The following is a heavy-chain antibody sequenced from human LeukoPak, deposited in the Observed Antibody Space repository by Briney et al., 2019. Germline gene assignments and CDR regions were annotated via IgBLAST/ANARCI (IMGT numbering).Heavy chain of an antibody. J-gene: IGHJ5*02. CDR3: ARRWSGYYFNWFDP. CDR1: GGSFSGYY. CDR2: INHSGST. V-gene: IGHV4-34*01. D-gene: IGHD3-3*01. Sequence: SETLSLTCAVYGGSFSGYYWSWIRQPPGKGLEWIGEINHSGSTNYNPSLESRVTISVDTSKNQFSLKLSSVTAADTAVYYCARRWSGYYFNWFDPWGQGTLVTVSS.